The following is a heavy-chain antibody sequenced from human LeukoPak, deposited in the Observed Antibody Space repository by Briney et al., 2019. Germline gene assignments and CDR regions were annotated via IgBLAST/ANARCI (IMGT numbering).Heavy chain of an antibody. D-gene: IGHD3-10*01. CDR2: INPSGGST. V-gene: IGHV1-46*03. CDR3: ARDRYYGSGTTPLGY. CDR1: GYTFTSYY. J-gene: IGHJ4*02. Sequence: GASVKVSCKASGYTFTSYYMHWVRQAPGQGLEWMGLINPSGGSTSYAQKFQGRVTMTRDTSTSTVYMELSSLRSEDTAVYYCARDRYYGSGTTPLGYWGQGTLVTASS.